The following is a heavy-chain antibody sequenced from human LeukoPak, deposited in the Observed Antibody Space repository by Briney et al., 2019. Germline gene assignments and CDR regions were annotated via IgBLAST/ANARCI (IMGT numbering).Heavy chain of an antibody. V-gene: IGHV3-23*01. D-gene: IGHD3-22*01. CDR1: GFTFSSYA. J-gene: IGHJ4*02. CDR2: VSGSGGST. CDR3: AKETERYYYDSSGESFPFDY. Sequence: GGSLRLSCAASGFTFSSYAMSWVRQAPGKGLEWGSAVSGSGGSTYYADSVKGRFTISRDNSKNTLYLQMDSLSAQDTAVYYCAKETERYYYDSSGESFPFDYWGQGTLVTVSS.